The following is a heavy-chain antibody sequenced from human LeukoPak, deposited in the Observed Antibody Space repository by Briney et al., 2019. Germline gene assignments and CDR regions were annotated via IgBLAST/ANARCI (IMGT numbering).Heavy chain of an antibody. D-gene: IGHD2-2*01. J-gene: IGHJ5*02. Sequence: SETLSLTCTVSGYSISSGYYWGWIRQPPGKGLEWIGSIYHSGSTYYNPSLKSRVTISVDTSKNQFSLKLSSVTAADTAGYYCARGRTANNWFDPWGQGTLVTVSS. CDR3: ARGRTANNWFDP. CDR1: GYSISSGYY. CDR2: IYHSGST. V-gene: IGHV4-38-2*02.